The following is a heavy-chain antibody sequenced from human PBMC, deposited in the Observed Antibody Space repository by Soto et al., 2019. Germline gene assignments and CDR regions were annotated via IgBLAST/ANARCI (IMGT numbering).Heavy chain of an antibody. CDR2: IMPTVDSA. V-gene: IGHV1-69*01. J-gene: IGHJ6*02. CDR1: GGTLSDYA. D-gene: IGHD3-10*01. CDR3: AVAAVREIMAQESSGMAV. Sequence: QVQLVQSGAEVKTPGSSVKVSCTASGGTLSDYAISWVRQAPGQGLEWMGGIMPTVDSANYAQNFQGRLTISADESTSTAHLELSSLRSDDTAVYYCAVAAVREIMAQESSGMAVWGQGTTVIVSS.